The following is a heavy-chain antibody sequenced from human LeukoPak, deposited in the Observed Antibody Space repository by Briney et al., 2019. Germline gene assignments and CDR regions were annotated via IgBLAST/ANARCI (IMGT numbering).Heavy chain of an antibody. D-gene: IGHD4-17*01. CDR1: GFTFSNYW. CDR3: TRGDYGDHTDLDY. V-gene: IGHV3-15*01. J-gene: IGHJ4*02. Sequence: GGSLRLSCAASGFTFSNYWMTWVRQAPGKGLEWVGRIKSKTDGGTTDYAAPVKGRFTISRDDSKNMLYLQMNSLKTEDTAVYYCTRGDYGDHTDLDYWGQGTLVTVSS. CDR2: IKSKTDGGTT.